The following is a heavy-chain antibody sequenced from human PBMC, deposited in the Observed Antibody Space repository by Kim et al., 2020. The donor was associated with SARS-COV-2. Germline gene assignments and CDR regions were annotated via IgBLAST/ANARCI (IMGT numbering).Heavy chain of an antibody. D-gene: IGHD6-13*01. J-gene: IGHJ4*02. Sequence: SLKSRVTISVDTSKNQFSLKLSSVTAADTAVYYCARAFEDSSSWYLWIDYWGQGTLVTVSS. CDR3: ARAFEDSSSWYLWIDY. V-gene: IGHV4-39*07.